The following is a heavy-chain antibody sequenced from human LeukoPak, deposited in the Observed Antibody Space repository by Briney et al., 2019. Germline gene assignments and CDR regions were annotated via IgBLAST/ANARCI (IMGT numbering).Heavy chain of an antibody. CDR1: GFTFSSYA. CDR3: AKDRWKQPTPGDYLDY. V-gene: IGHV3-23*01. D-gene: IGHD1/OR15-1a*01. J-gene: IGHJ4*02. Sequence: GGSLRLSCAASGFTFSSYAMSWVRQAPGKGLEWVSAISGSGGSTYYADSVKGRFTISRDNSDNTLFLQMNSLRAEDTAVYYCAKDRWKQPTPGDYLDYWGQGTLVTVSS. CDR2: ISGSGGST.